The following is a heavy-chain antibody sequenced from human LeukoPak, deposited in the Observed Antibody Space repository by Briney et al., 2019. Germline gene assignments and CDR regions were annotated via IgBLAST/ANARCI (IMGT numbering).Heavy chain of an antibody. J-gene: IGHJ6*03. D-gene: IGHD5-12*01. CDR2: ISSSGSTI. CDR3: ARVVIRPDDEWSGYAPNYYYYMDV. V-gene: IGHV3-11*04. CDR1: GFTFSDYY. Sequence: PGGSLRLSCAASGFTFSDYYMSWIRQAPGKGLEWVSYISSSGSTIYYADSVKGRFTISRDNAKNSLYLQMNSLRAEDTAVYYCARVVIRPDDEWSGYAPNYYYYMDVWGKGTTVTVSS.